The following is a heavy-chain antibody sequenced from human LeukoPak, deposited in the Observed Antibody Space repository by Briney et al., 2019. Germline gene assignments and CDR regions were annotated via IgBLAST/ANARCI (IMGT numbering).Heavy chain of an antibody. CDR1: GFTFSSYA. D-gene: IGHD3-16*01. Sequence: GGSLRLSCAASGFTFSSYAMHWVRQAPGKGLEWVAVISYDGSNKYYADSVKGRFTISRDNSKNTLYLQMNSLRAEDTAVYYCARAPYDYVWGIYYYYYYMDVWGKGTTVTVSS. CDR3: ARAPYDYVWGIYYYYYYMDV. CDR2: ISYDGSNK. V-gene: IGHV3-30*04. J-gene: IGHJ6*03.